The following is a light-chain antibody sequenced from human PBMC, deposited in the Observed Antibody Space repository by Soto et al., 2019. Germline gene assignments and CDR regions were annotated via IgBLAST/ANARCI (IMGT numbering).Light chain of an antibody. CDR3: SSYTRTPNTYV. Sequence: QSVLTQPASVSGSPGQSTSISCTGSRSDIGSYDYVSWFQQYPGKAPKVIIYEVKNRPSGISDRFSASKSGNTASLTISGLQAEDEAEYYCSSYTRTPNTYVFGSGTKVTV. J-gene: IGLJ1*01. CDR1: RSDIGSYDY. CDR2: EVK. V-gene: IGLV2-14*01.